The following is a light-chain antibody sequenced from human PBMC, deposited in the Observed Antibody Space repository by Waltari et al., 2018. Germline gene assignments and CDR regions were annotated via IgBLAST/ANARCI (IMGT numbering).Light chain of an antibody. CDR2: SAS. J-gene: IGKJ1*01. CDR1: QSIGNY. CDR3: QETYSSPPST. V-gene: IGKV1-39*01. Sequence: DIQVTQSPSSLSAPVGDSVSITCRASQSIGNYLNGYQNNPGKAPKLLIYSASSLQSGVPSRFSGSGSGTDFTLTITSLQPEDFATYYCQETYSSPPSTFGPGTKVESK.